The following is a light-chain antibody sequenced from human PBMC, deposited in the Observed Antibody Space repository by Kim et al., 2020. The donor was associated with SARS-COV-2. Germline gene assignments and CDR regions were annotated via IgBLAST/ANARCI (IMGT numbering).Light chain of an antibody. CDR1: QDIANS. CDR3: QKYNSAPWT. Sequence: ASIGDKVTITCRASQDIANSLAWYQQKPGKVPQVLIYAAATLQSGVPSRFSGSGSGTEFTLTIGSLQTEDVATYYCQKYNSAPWTFGPGTKVDIK. CDR2: AAA. V-gene: IGKV1-27*01. J-gene: IGKJ1*01.